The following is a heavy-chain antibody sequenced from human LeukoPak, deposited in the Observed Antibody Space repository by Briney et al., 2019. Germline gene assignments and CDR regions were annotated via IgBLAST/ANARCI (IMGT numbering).Heavy chain of an antibody. CDR3: ARGFPIFGGVIGPRPYYVYY. J-gene: IGHJ4*02. CDR1: GGSFSGYY. Sequence: PSETLSLTCAVYGGSFSGYYWSWIRQPPGKGLEWIGEINHSGSTNYNPSLKSRVTISVDTSKNQFSLKLSSVTAADTAVYSCARGFPIFGGVIGPRPYYVYYWGQGTMVTVSS. V-gene: IGHV4-34*01. CDR2: INHSGST. D-gene: IGHD3-3*01.